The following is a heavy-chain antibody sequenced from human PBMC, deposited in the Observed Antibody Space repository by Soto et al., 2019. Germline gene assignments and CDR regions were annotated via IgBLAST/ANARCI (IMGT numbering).Heavy chain of an antibody. CDR2: IKQDGSEK. CDR3: AREQVIAAAGYYYYGMDV. CDR1: GFTFSSYW. V-gene: IGHV3-7*01. D-gene: IGHD6-13*01. Sequence: GGSLRLSCAASGFTFSSYWMSWVRQAPGKGLEWVANIKQDGSEKYYVDSVKGRFTIPRDNAKNSLYLQMNSLRAEDTAVYYCAREQVIAAAGYYYYGMDVWGQGTTVTVSS. J-gene: IGHJ6*02.